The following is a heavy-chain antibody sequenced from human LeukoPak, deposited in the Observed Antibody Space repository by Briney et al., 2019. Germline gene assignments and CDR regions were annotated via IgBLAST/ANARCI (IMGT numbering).Heavy chain of an antibody. CDR2: IYYSGST. D-gene: IGHD6-13*01. V-gene: IGHV4-59*02. CDR1: GDSVTGYY. Sequence: ASETLSLTCTVFGDSVTGYYLNWVRQPPGKGLEWIGYIYYSGSTNYNPSLKSRVTISVDTSKNQFSLKLSSVTAADTAVYYCARDGGAAADDWGQGTLVTVSS. J-gene: IGHJ4*02. CDR3: ARDGGAAADD.